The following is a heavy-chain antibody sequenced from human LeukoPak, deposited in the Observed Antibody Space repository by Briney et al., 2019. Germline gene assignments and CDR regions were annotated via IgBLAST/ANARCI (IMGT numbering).Heavy chain of an antibody. CDR3: AREGGDPRWLDP. Sequence: SETLSLTCTVSGGSISSYYWTWIRQSAGKGLEWIGRINTSGSTNYNPSLRSRVTMSVNTSKNQFSLNLTSVTAADTAVYTCAREGGDPRWLDPWGQGTLVTVSS. CDR1: GGSISSYY. D-gene: IGHD6-25*01. V-gene: IGHV4-4*07. CDR2: INTSGST. J-gene: IGHJ5*02.